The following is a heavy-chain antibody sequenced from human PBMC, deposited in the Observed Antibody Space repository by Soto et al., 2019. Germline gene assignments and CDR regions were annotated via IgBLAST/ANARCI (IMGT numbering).Heavy chain of an antibody. CDR3: ARGLRQHHYSWFDP. V-gene: IGHV3-33*01. CDR2: IWYDGSNK. Sequence: QVQLVESGGGVVQPGRSLRLSCAASGFTFSSYGMHWVRQAPGKGLEWVAVIWYDGSNKYYADSVKGRFTISRDNSKNTLDLQTNRLRADDTSVYYCARGLRQHHYSWFDPWGQATLVTVSS. D-gene: IGHD5-12*01. CDR1: GFTFSSYG. J-gene: IGHJ5*02.